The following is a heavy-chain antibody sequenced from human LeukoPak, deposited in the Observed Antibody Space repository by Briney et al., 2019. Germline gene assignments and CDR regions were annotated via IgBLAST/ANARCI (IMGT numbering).Heavy chain of an antibody. J-gene: IGHJ3*02. Sequence: GGFLRLSCAASGFTFSSYAMHWVRQAPGKGLEWVAVISYDGSNKYYADSVKGRFTISRDNSKNTLYLQMNSLRAEDTAVYYCASNKSPMIVVVRHDAFDIWGQGTMVTVSS. D-gene: IGHD3-22*01. V-gene: IGHV3-30-3*01. CDR1: GFTFSSYA. CDR3: ASNKSPMIVVVRHDAFDI. CDR2: ISYDGSNK.